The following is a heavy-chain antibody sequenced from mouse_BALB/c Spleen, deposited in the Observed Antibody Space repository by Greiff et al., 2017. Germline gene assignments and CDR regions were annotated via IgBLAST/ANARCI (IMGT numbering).Heavy chain of an antibody. Sequence: EVHLVESGGGLVQPGGSRKLSCAASGFTFSSFGMHWVRQAPEKGLEWVAYISSGSSTIYYADTVKGRFTISRDNPKNTLFLQMTSLRSEDTAMYYCARAYGNYFFAYWGQGTLVTVSA. D-gene: IGHD2-1*01. V-gene: IGHV5-17*02. CDR3: ARAYGNYFFAY. CDR2: ISSGSSTI. J-gene: IGHJ3*01. CDR1: GFTFSSFG.